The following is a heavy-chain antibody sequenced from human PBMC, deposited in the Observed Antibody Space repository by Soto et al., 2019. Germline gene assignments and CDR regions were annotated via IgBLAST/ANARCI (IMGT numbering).Heavy chain of an antibody. CDR2: IWYDESKK. CDR3: ASERGSSYFDY. Sequence: QVQLVESGGGVVQPGRSLRLSCAVSGFPLSDYGMHWFRQAPGKGLEWVAVIWYDESKKYYADSVKGRFTISRDTSKNTVYLQLNSLRVEYTAVYYCASERGSSYFDYWGQGTLVTVSS. V-gene: IGHV3-33*01. CDR1: GFPLSDYG. D-gene: IGHD1-26*01. J-gene: IGHJ4*02.